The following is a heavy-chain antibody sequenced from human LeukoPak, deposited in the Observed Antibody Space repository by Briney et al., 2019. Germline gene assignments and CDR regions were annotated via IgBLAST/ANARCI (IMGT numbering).Heavy chain of an antibody. CDR1: GYTFTSYG. CDR3: ARDPHTGRGYGDYYYYYYYMDV. D-gene: IGHD2-21*01. Sequence: ASVKVSCKASGYTFTSYGISWVRQAPGQGLEWMGWISAYSGNTNYAQKLQGRVTMTTDTSTSTAYMELRSLRSDDTAVYYCARDPHTGRGYGDYYYYYYYMDVWGKGTTVTISS. V-gene: IGHV1-18*01. CDR2: ISAYSGNT. J-gene: IGHJ6*03.